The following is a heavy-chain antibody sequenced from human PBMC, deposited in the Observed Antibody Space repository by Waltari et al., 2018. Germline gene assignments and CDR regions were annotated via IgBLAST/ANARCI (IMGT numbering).Heavy chain of an antibody. D-gene: IGHD2-2*01. V-gene: IGHV3-30-3*01. CDR2: ISYDGSNK. Sequence: QVQLVESGGGVVQPGRSLRLSCAASGFTFSSYAMHWVRQAPGKGLEWVAVISYDGSNKYYADSVKGRFTISRDNSKNTLYLQMNSLRAEDTAVYYCAREGGPAAAFDYWGQGTLVTVSS. J-gene: IGHJ4*02. CDR1: GFTFSSYA. CDR3: AREGGPAAAFDY.